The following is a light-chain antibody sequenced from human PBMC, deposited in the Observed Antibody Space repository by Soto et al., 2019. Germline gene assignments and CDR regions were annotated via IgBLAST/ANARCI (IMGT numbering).Light chain of an antibody. V-gene: IGLV2-14*01. Sequence: QSVLTQPASVSGSPGQSITNSCTGTSSDVGGYNYVSWYQQHPGKAPKLMIYDVSNRPSGVSNRFSGSRSGNTASLIISGLQTEDEADYYCSSYTVSSTVIFGGGTKLTVL. J-gene: IGLJ2*01. CDR3: SSYTVSSTVI. CDR2: DVS. CDR1: SSDVGGYNY.